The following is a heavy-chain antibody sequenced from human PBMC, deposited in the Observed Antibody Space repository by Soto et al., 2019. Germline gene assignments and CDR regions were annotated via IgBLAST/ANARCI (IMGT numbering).Heavy chain of an antibody. CDR1: GGSFSGYY. D-gene: IGHD2-2*02. J-gene: IGHJ5*02. CDR2: INHSGST. Sequence: SSETLSLTCAVYGGSFSGYYWSWIRQPPGKGLEWIGEINHSGSTNYNPSLKSRVSISVDTSKNQFSLKLSSVTAADTAVYYCAKVPAAITESRWFDPWGQGTLVTVSS. CDR3: AKVPAAITESRWFDP. V-gene: IGHV4-34*01.